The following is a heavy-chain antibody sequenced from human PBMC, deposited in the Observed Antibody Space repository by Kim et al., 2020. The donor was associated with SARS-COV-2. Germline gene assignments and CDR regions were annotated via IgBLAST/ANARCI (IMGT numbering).Heavy chain of an antibody. CDR3: TKAIYSSDWDGAYYYYGMDV. Sequence: GGSLRLSCVASGFTFGDYAMYWVRQGPGKGLEWVSGISWNSGRIGYADSVKGRFTISRDNARNSLYLQMNSLRAEDTALYYCTKAIYSSDWDGAYYYYGMDVWGQGTPVTVSS. J-gene: IGHJ6*02. CDR2: ISWNSGRI. V-gene: IGHV3-9*01. CDR1: GFTFGDYA. D-gene: IGHD6-19*01.